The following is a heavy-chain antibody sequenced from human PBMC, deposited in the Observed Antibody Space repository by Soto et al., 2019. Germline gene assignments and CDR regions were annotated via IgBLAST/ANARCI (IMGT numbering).Heavy chain of an antibody. V-gene: IGHV3-23*01. CDR3: AKRDYDFWSGTGSDGMDV. J-gene: IGHJ6*02. CDR2: ISGSGGST. CDR1: GFTFSSYA. D-gene: IGHD3-3*01. Sequence: PGGSLRLSCAASGFTFSSYAMSWVRQAPGKGLEWVSAISGSGGSTYYADSVKGRFTISRDNSKNTLYLQMNSLRAEDTAVYYCAKRDYDFWSGTGSDGMDVWGQGTTVTVS.